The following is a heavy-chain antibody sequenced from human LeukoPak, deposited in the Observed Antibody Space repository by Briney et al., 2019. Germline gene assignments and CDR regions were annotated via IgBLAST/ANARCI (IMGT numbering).Heavy chain of an antibody. CDR3: ARGVNYLRSGSYLRDWFDP. V-gene: IGHV3-21*01. CDR1: GFTFSTYN. D-gene: IGHD3-10*01. CDR2: ISSGDTYI. Sequence: GGSLRLSCAASGFTFSTYNMNWVRQAPGKGREGVSSISSGDTYIYYADSVKGRFTLSRDNAKNSLFLQMNRLRAEDTAVYFCARGVNYLRSGSYLRDWFDPWGQGTLVTVSS. J-gene: IGHJ5*02.